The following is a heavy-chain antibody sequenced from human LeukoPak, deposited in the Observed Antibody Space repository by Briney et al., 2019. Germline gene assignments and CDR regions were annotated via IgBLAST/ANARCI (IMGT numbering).Heavy chain of an antibody. V-gene: IGHV4-39*07. Sequence: SETLSLTCTVSGASINSGNHYWGWIRQPPGKGLEWIGSVTYRGSANINPSLKNRVAISADTSRSHFSLKLTSLTSADTGVYYCATVTEWLLPRIFDYWGQGTLVTVSS. CDR3: ATVTEWLLPRIFDY. J-gene: IGHJ4*02. CDR2: VTYRGSA. CDR1: GASINSGNHY. D-gene: IGHD3-3*01.